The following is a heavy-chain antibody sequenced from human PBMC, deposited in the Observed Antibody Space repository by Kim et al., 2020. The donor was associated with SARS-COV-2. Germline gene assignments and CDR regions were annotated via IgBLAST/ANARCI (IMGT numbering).Heavy chain of an antibody. Sequence: YEDTVKGRITISRDKSKKALYLKRNRLRDEKTAVYYCARDVYSSSWDFDYWGQGTLVTVAS. CDR3: ARDVYSSSWDFDY. J-gene: IGHJ4*02. D-gene: IGHD6-13*01. V-gene: IGHV3-30*01.